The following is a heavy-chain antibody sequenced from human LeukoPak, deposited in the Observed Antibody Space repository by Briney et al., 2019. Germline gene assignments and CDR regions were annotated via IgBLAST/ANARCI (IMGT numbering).Heavy chain of an antibody. D-gene: IGHD6-13*01. CDR1: GVSINNYW. Sequence: SETLSLTCTVSGVSINNYWWSWIRQPAGKGLEWIGRIYDSGKTDYNPSLKSRVTISVDTFKNQFSLKLTSVTGAHTAVYYCARDQKGGSWSPWGQGTLVTVSS. J-gene: IGHJ5*02. CDR2: IYDSGKT. V-gene: IGHV4-4*07. CDR3: ARDQKGGSWSP.